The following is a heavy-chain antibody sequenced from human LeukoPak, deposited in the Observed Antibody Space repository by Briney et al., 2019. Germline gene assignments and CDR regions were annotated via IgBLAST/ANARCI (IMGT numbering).Heavy chain of an antibody. J-gene: IGHJ4*02. CDR2: IYKIGTT. V-gene: IGHV4-59*02. Sequence: SETLSLTCTVFGDSVTGYFLNWVRQAPGKGLEWIGHIYKIGTTNYNPSLKSRLTISADTSKNQFSLQLRSVTAADTAVYYCVIGVGWQPDYWGQGALVNVSS. CDR3: VIGVGWQPDY. CDR1: GDSVTGYF. D-gene: IGHD2-15*01.